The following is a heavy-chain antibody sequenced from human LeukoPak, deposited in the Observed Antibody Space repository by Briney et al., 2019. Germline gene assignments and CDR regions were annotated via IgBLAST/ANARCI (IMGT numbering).Heavy chain of an antibody. Sequence: SVKVSCKASGGTFSSYAISWVRQAPGQGLEWMGGIIPIFGTANYAQKFQGRVTITADESTSTAYMGLSSLRSEDTAVYYCARDMVRGVTTDYYYYMDVWGKGTTVTVSS. CDR3: ARDMVRGVTTDYYYYMDV. J-gene: IGHJ6*03. V-gene: IGHV1-69*13. CDR1: GGTFSSYA. CDR2: IIPIFGTA. D-gene: IGHD3-10*01.